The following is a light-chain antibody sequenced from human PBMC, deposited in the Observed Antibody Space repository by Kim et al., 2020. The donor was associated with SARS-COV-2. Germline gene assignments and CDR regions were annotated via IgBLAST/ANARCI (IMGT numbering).Light chain of an antibody. CDR2: QDS. Sequence: PGQTASITCSGDKLEDKYACWYQQKPGQSPVLVIYQDSKRPSGIPERFSGSNSGNTATLTISGTQAMDEADYYCQAWDSSTAHYVFGTGTKVTVL. V-gene: IGLV3-1*01. J-gene: IGLJ1*01. CDR3: QAWDSSTAHYV. CDR1: KLEDKY.